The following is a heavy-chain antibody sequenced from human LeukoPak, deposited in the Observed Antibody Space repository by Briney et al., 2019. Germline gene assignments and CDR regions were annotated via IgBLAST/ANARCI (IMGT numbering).Heavy chain of an antibody. V-gene: IGHV3-23*01. J-gene: IGHJ5*02. D-gene: IGHD1-7*01. CDR3: AKELYNWNYVRWFDP. Sequence: GASLRLSCAASGFTFSSYAMSWVRQAPGKGLEWVSGISGSGDYTYYADSVKGRFAISRDNSKSTLSLQMSSLRAEDTAVYYCAKELYNWNYVRWFDPWGQGTLVTVSS. CDR1: GFTFSSYA. CDR2: ISGSGDYT.